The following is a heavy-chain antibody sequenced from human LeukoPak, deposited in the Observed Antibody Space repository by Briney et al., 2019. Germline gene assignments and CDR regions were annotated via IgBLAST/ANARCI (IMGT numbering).Heavy chain of an antibody. CDR3: AKVNRRYCSSTSCYTLDY. V-gene: IGHV3-30*02. Sequence: GSLRLSCAASGFTFSSYGMHWVRQAPGKGLEWVAFIRYDGSNKYYADSVKGRFTISRDNSKNTLYLQMNSLRAEDTAVYYCAKVNRRYCSSTSCYTLDYWGQGTLVTVSS. J-gene: IGHJ4*02. D-gene: IGHD2-2*02. CDR2: IRYDGSNK. CDR1: GFTFSSYG.